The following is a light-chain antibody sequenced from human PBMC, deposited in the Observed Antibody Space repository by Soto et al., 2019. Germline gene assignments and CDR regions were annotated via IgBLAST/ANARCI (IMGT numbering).Light chain of an antibody. CDR2: DAS. J-gene: IGKJ5*01. Sequence: DIQLTQTASTLSVSFGDEVTITCRASQTISRWLAWYQQKPVRAPKLLIYDASTLESGVPSRFSGSGYETEFTLTISRLQPDDFATYFCHSRAFGQGTRLEIK. V-gene: IGKV1-5*01. CDR1: QTISRW. CDR3: HSRA.